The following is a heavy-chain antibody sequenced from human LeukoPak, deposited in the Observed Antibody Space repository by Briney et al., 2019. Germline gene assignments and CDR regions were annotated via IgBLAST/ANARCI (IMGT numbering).Heavy chain of an antibody. CDR1: GFTFRSYE. V-gene: IGHV3-23*01. Sequence: HAGGSLRLSCAASGFTFRSYEMNWVRQAPGKGLEWVSVISGSGATTYYADSVKGRFTISRDNSKNTLYLQVDSLRAEDTAVYYCAKGLWGAYYYGMDVWGQGTTVTVSS. CDR3: AKGLWGAYYYGMDV. J-gene: IGHJ6*02. D-gene: IGHD3-16*01. CDR2: ISGSGATT.